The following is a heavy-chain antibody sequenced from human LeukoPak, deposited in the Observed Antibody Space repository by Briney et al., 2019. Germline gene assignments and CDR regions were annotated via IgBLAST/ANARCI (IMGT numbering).Heavy chain of an antibody. CDR3: AKDGPYYFDY. V-gene: IGHV3-33*06. CDR1: GFTFSSYG. J-gene: IGHJ4*02. CDR2: IWYDGSNK. Sequence: GRSLRLSCAASGFTFSSYGMHWVRQAPGKGLEWVAVIWYDGSNKYYADSAKGRFTISRDNSKNTLYLQMNSLRAEDTAVYYCAKDGPYYFDYWGPGTLVTVSS.